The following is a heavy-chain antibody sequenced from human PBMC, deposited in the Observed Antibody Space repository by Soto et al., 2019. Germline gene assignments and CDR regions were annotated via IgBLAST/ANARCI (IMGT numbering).Heavy chain of an antibody. CDR3: AKARHSADFAGSYDS. CDR1: GFSFIDYA. V-gene: IGHV3-23*01. D-gene: IGHD3-16*01. Sequence: PGGSLRLSCAASGFSFIDYAINWVRQVPGRGLEYVAGIGGRGGNAFYADSMKGRFSISRDNSKNTVYLHMHNLRVDDSAMYYCAKARHSADFAGSYDSWGQGTLVTVSS. J-gene: IGHJ5*02. CDR2: IGGRGGNA.